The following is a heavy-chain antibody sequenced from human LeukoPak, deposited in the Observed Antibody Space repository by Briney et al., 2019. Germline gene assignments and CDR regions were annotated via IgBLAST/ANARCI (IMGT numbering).Heavy chain of an antibody. CDR2: ISGSGGST. Sequence: GGSLRLSCAASGFTFNTYGMNWVRQAPGKGLEWVSVISGSGGSTYYADSVKGRFTISRDNSKNTLYLQMNSLRAEDTAVYYCAKPYGGNADYWGQGTLVTVSS. J-gene: IGHJ4*02. CDR1: GFTFNTYG. CDR3: AKPYGGNADY. V-gene: IGHV3-23*01. D-gene: IGHD4-23*01.